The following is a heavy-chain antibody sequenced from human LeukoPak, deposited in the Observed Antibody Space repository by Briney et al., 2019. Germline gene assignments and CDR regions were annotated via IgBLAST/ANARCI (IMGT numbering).Heavy chain of an antibody. D-gene: IGHD3-10*01. CDR1: GFTFDDYA. CDR2: ISWNSGSI. CDR3: AKDIDYYGSGSYLRSNWFDP. J-gene: IGHJ5*02. Sequence: GGSLRLSCAASGFTFDDYAMHWARQAPGKGLEWVSGISWNSGSIGYADSVKGRFTISRDNAKNSLYLQMNSLRAEDTALYYCAKDIDYYGSGSYLRSNWFDPWGQGTLVTVSS. V-gene: IGHV3-9*01.